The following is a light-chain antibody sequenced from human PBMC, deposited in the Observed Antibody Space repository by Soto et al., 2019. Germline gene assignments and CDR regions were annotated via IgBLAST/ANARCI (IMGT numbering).Light chain of an antibody. CDR3: QLSSSIPGT. Sequence: DIEMTQSPSYLSASVGDRVTITCRASQSISSYLNWYQQKPGKAPKLLIYAASSLQSGVPARFIGIGSETDFTLTIIMLQPEDFVTYYWQLSSSIPGTVRQGTKVDIK. CDR1: QSISSY. V-gene: IGKV1-39*01. CDR2: AAS. J-gene: IGKJ1*01.